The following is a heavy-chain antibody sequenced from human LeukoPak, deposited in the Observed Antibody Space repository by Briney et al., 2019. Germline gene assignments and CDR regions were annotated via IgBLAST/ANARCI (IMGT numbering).Heavy chain of an antibody. CDR3: VSRDDSGY. J-gene: IGHJ4*02. CDR2: ISKSGGST. D-gene: IGHD3-10*01. V-gene: IGHV3-64D*09. Sequence: PSETLSLTCTVSGDSISGSYWSWVRQAPGKGLEYVSAISKSGGSTYYADSVKGRFTISRDNSKNTLSLQMSSLRGDDTAVYYCVSRDDSGYWGQGTLVTVSS. CDR1: GDSISGSY.